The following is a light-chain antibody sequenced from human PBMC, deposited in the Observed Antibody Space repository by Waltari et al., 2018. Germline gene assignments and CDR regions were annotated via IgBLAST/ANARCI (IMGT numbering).Light chain of an antibody. Sequence: QSVLTPPPSVSAAPGQRVTSSSHGGHSNTGNDYVSWYRQFPGTAPKLLIYEDSERPSGVPGRFSGSRSGTSATLDITGLQAGDEADYYCGTWDSSLSGAVFGGGTHLTVL. CDR3: GTWDSSLSGAV. CDR2: EDS. CDR1: HSNTGNDY. V-gene: IGLV1-51*02. J-gene: IGLJ7*01.